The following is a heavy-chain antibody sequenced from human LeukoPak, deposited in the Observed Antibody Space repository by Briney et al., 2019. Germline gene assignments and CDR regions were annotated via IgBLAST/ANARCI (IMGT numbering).Heavy chain of an antibody. CDR1: GGSISSGDYY. Sequence: SQTLSLTCTVSGGSISSGDYYWSWIRQPPGKGLEWIGYIYYSGSTYYNPSLKSRVTISVDTSKNQFSLKLSSVTAADTAVYYCAVEGDDSSGYLDYWGQGTLVTVSS. D-gene: IGHD3-22*01. V-gene: IGHV4-30-4*01. CDR3: AVEGDDSSGYLDY. CDR2: IYYSGST. J-gene: IGHJ4*02.